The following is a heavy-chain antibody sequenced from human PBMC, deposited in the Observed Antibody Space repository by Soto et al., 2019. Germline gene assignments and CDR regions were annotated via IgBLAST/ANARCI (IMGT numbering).Heavy chain of an antibody. J-gene: IGHJ4*02. CDR3: ARDRDDYGSWNYYNRIDF. D-gene: IGHD3-10*01. Sequence: QVQLVQSGAEVKKPGSSVKVSCKASGGIFSTYAISWLRQAPGQGLEWMGGIIPIFGTPNYAQGFKCRVTITADESTRPAYMKLSRPRSEDTAVYYCARDRDDYGSWNYYNRIDFWGQGTLVPVSS. CDR1: GGIFSTYA. CDR2: IIPIFGTP. V-gene: IGHV1-69*01.